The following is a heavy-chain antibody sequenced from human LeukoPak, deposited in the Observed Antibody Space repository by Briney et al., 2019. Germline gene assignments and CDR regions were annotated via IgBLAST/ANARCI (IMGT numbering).Heavy chain of an antibody. D-gene: IGHD2-15*01. J-gene: IGHJ6*03. Sequence: SETLSLTCTVSGGSISSYYWSWIRQPPGKGLEWIGYIYYSGSTYYNPSLKSRVTISVDTSKNQFSLKLSSVTAADTAVYYCAREPNGRYCSGGSCYSDYYYYMDVWGKGTTVTAS. CDR3: AREPNGRYCSGGSCYSDYYYYMDV. CDR2: IYYSGST. V-gene: IGHV4-59*06. CDR1: GGSISSYY.